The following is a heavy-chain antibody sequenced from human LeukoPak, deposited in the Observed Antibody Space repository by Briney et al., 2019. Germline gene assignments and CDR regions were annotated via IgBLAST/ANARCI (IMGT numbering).Heavy chain of an antibody. CDR1: GFTFSSYA. CDR3: AKEVLYFGELLQAEYFDL. CDR2: ISGSGGST. V-gene: IGHV3-23*01. Sequence: PGGSLRLSCAASGFTFSSYAMNWVRQAPGKGLEWVSGISGSGGSTYYAGSVKGRFTISRDNSKNTLYVQMNSLRAEDTAVYYCAKEVLYFGELLQAEYFDLWGRGTLVTVSS. J-gene: IGHJ2*01. D-gene: IGHD3-10*01.